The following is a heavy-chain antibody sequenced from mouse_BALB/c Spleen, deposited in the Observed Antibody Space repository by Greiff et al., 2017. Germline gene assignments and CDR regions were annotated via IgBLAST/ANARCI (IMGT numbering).Heavy chain of an antibody. CDR2: INSNGGST. J-gene: IGHJ2*01. CDR3: ARDPQNFDY. V-gene: IGHV5-6-3*01. Sequence: EVNLVESGGGLVQPGGSLKLSCAASGFTFSSYGMSWVRQTPDKRLELVATINSNGGSTYYPDSVKGRFTISRDNAKNTLYLQMSSLKSEDTAMYYCARDPQNFDYWGQGTTLTVSS. CDR1: GFTFSSYG.